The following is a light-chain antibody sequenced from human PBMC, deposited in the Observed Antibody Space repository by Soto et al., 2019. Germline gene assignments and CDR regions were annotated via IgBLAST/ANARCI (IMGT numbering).Light chain of an antibody. CDR3: QQVYSFPHT. Sequence: EIVMTQSPATLSVSPGERATLSCRASQSVSSNLAWYQQKPGQAPRLLIYGASTRATGIPARFSGSGSGTEFTLTISSLQPEDSASYYCQQVYSFPHTFGQGTKVEV. CDR2: GAS. V-gene: IGKV3-15*01. J-gene: IGKJ2*01. CDR1: QSVSSN.